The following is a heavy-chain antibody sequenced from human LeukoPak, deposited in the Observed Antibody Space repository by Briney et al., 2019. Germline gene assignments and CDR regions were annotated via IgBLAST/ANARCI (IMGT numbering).Heavy chain of an antibody. D-gene: IGHD3-22*01. V-gene: IGHV4-39*07. CDR1: GGSISSGGYY. CDR3: ARAGDSSGYGDY. CDR2: INHRGST. Sequence: PSETLSLTCTVSGGSISSGGYYWSWIRQPPGKGLEWIGEINHRGSTNYNPSLQSRVTISVDTSKNQFSLWLSSVTAADTAVYYCARAGDSSGYGDYWGQGTLVTVSS. J-gene: IGHJ4*02.